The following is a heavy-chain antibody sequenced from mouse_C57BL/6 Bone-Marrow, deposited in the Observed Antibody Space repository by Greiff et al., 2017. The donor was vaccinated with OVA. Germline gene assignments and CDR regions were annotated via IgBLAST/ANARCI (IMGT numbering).Heavy chain of an antibody. CDR1: GYTFTSYW. V-gene: IGHV1-50*01. Sequence: QVQLQQPGAELVKPGASVKLSCKASGYTFTSYWMQWVKQRPGQGLEWIGEIDPSDSYTNYNQKFKGKATLTVDTSSSTAYMQLSSLTSEDSAVYYCARGQVCAYWGQGTLVTVSA. D-gene: IGHD6-1*01. CDR3: ARGQVCAY. CDR2: IDPSDSYT. J-gene: IGHJ3*01.